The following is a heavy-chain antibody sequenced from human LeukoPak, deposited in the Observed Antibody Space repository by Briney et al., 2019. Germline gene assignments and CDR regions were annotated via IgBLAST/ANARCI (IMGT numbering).Heavy chain of an antibody. CDR1: GYTFTGYY. V-gene: IGHV1-2*02. D-gene: IGHD3-3*01. Sequence: ASVKVSCKASGYTFTGYYMHWVRQAPGQGLEWMGWINPNSGGTNYAQKFQGRVTMTRDTSISTAYMELSRLRSDDTAVYYCASGRYYDFWSGYSDLDYCGQGTLVTVSS. J-gene: IGHJ4*02. CDR3: ASGRYYDFWSGYSDLDY. CDR2: INPNSGGT.